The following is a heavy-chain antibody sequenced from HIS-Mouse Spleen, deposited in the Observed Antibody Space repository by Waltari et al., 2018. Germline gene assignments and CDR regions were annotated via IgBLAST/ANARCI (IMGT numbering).Heavy chain of an antibody. CDR1: GGSLSSYY. CDR2: IYYSGST. J-gene: IGHJ2*01. Sequence: QVQLQESGTGLVKPSETLSLTCTVPGGSLSSYYWSWIRQPPGKGLEWIGYIYYSGSTNYNPSLKSRVTISVDTSKNQFSLKLRSVTAADTAVYYCARASRDLLLPRYFDLWGRGTLVTVSS. V-gene: IGHV4-59*01. CDR3: ARASRDLLLPRYFDL.